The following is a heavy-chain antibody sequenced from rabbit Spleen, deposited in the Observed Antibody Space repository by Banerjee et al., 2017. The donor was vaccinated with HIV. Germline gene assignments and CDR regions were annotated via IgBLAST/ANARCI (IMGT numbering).Heavy chain of an antibody. Sequence: QQQLVESGGGLVKPGASLTLTCKASGFSFSGGYYISWVRQAPGKGLEWIACIYTASSGTRYYASWAKGRFTISKTSSTTVTLQVTSLTAADTATYFCARDTGTSFSSYGMDLWGQGTLVTVS. V-gene: IGHV1S45*01. J-gene: IGHJ6*01. CDR3: ARDTGTSFSSYGMDL. D-gene: IGHD8-1*01. CDR1: GFSFSGGYY. CDR2: IYTASSGTR.